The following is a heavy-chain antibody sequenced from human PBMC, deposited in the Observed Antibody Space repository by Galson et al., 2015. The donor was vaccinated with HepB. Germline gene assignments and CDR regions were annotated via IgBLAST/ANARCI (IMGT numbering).Heavy chain of an antibody. CDR2: IIPIFGTA. V-gene: IGHV1-69*01. CDR3: ASRGTAMGFYYYYYYMDV. Sequence: SCKASGGTFSSYAISWVRQAPGQGLEWMGGIIPIFGTANYAQKFQGRVTITADESTSTAYMELSSLRSEDTAVYYCASRGTAMGFYYYYYYMDVWGKGTTVTVSS. D-gene: IGHD5-18*01. CDR1: GGTFSSYA. J-gene: IGHJ6*03.